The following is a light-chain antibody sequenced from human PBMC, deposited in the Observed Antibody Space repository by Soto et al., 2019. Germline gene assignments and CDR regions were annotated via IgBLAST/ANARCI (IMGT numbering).Light chain of an antibody. J-gene: IGKJ1*01. CDR2: AAS. CDR3: QQSYSTPGT. CDR1: QSISSY. Sequence: IQVTQSQFSRSACVGDRVTINFRTSQSISSYLNWHQQKPGKAPKLLIYAASSLQSGVPSRFSGSGSGTDFTLTISSLQPEDFATYYCQQSYSTPGTFGQGTKVDIK. V-gene: IGKV1-39*01.